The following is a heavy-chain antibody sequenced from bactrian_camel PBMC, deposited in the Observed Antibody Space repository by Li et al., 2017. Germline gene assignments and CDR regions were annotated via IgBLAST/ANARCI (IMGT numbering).Heavy chain of an antibody. CDR1: ADITANC. V-gene: IGHV3S53*01. J-gene: IGHJ4*01. D-gene: IGHD5*01. CDR2: VDAAGKT. CDR3: AARKWPGCGLGTPAFDY. Sequence: HVQLVESGGGAVQAGASLTLSCVASADITANCMGWFRQTSGTERERVATVDAAGKTIYADSVKGRFTISKDSARNTLFLRLTSLNTEDSATYYCAARKWPGCGLGTPAFDYWGQGTQVTVS.